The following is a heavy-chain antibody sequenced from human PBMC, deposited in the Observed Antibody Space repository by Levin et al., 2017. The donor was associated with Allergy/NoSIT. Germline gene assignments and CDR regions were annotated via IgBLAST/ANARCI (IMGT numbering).Heavy chain of an antibody. Sequence: ASVKVSCKASGGTFSSYAISWVRQAPGQGLEWMGGIIPIFGTANYAQKFQGRVTITADESTSTAYMELSSLRSEDTAVYYCARYTVATISAGDYYYYGMDVWGQGTTVTVSS. CDR1: GGTFSSYA. CDR3: ARYTVATISAGDYYYYGMDV. CDR2: IIPIFGTA. D-gene: IGHD5-12*01. J-gene: IGHJ6*02. V-gene: IGHV1-69*13.